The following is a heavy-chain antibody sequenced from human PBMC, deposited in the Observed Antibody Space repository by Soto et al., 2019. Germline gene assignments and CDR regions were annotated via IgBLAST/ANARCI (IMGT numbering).Heavy chain of an antibody. CDR3: ARQDSSGYYSLYNWFDP. D-gene: IGHD3-22*01. CDR1: GGSISSSSDY. V-gene: IGHV4-39*01. J-gene: IGHJ5*02. CDR2: IYYSGST. Sequence: SETLSLTCTVSGGSISSSSDYWGWIRQPPGKGLEWIGSIYYSGSTYYNPSLKSRVTISVDTSKNQFSLKLSSVTAADTAVYYCARQDSSGYYSLYNWFDPWGQGTLVTVSS.